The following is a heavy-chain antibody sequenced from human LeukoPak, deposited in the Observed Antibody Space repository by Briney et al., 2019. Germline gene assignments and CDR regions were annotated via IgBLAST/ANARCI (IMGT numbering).Heavy chain of an antibody. CDR2: MDPKGTT. CDR3: ARGYCSGANCYTAPDY. V-gene: IGHV4-4*07. CDR1: GGSITGYY. D-gene: IGHD2-15*01. Sequence: PSETLSLTCTVSGGSITGYYWNWIRQPAGKGLEWIGRMDPKGTTSYNPPLKSRVTMSVDTSKNQFSLKLKSVTAADTAMYYCARGYCSGANCYTAPDYWGQRTLVTVSS. J-gene: IGHJ4*02.